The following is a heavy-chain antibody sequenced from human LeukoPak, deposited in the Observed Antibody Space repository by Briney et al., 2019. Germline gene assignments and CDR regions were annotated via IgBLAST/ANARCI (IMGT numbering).Heavy chain of an antibody. D-gene: IGHD5-18*01. CDR3: ARDRPSRRPGMVAEY. J-gene: IGHJ4*02. CDR1: GFTFSSYG. V-gene: IGHV3-23*01. Sequence: GGSLRLSCAASGFTFSSYGMNWVRQAPGKGLEWISGISPSGGGTYYADFVKGRFTISRDNAKNSLYLQMNSLRAEDTAVYYCARDRPSRRPGMVAEYWGQGTLVTVSS. CDR2: ISPSGGGT.